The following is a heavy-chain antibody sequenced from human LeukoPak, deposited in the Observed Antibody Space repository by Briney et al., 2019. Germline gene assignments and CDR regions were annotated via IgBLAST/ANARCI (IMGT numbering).Heavy chain of an antibody. J-gene: IGHJ4*02. Sequence: GGSLRLSCAASGFTFDDYAMHWVRQAPGKGLEWVSSISSSSSYIYYADSLKGRFTISRDNAKNSLYLQMNSLRAEDTAVYYCATEQLAAAGTVLDYWGQGTLVTVSS. D-gene: IGHD6-13*01. V-gene: IGHV3-21*01. CDR1: GFTFDDYA. CDR3: ATEQLAAAGTVLDY. CDR2: ISSSSSYI.